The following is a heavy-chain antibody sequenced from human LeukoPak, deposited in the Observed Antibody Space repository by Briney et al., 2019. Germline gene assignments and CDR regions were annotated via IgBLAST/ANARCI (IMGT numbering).Heavy chain of an antibody. CDR3: ARNHKSGVPAAIAS. Sequence: PSETLSLTCTVSGGSISSYYWGWIRQPPGKGLEWIGSIYYSGSTYYNPSLKSRVTISVDTSKNQFSLKLSSVTAADTAVYYCARNHKSGVPAAIASWGQGTLVTVSS. D-gene: IGHD2-2*02. V-gene: IGHV4-39*01. J-gene: IGHJ5*02. CDR1: GGSISSYY. CDR2: IYYSGST.